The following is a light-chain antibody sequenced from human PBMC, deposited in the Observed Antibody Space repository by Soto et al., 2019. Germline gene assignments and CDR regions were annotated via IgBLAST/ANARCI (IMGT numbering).Light chain of an antibody. CDR1: QSVSSSY. Sequence: EKVLTQSPGTLSLSPGERATLSCRASQSVSSSYLAWYQQKPGQAPRLLIYGASSRPTGIPDRFSGSGSGTDFTLTISRLEPEDFVLYYCQQYGSSPSWTFGHGPKVEMK. V-gene: IGKV3-20*01. J-gene: IGKJ1*01. CDR3: QQYGSSPSWT. CDR2: GAS.